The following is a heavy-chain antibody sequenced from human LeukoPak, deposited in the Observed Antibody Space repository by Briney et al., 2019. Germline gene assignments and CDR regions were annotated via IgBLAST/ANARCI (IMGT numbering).Heavy chain of an antibody. D-gene: IGHD4-17*01. CDR1: GFTFSSYG. J-gene: IGHJ4*02. Sequence: GGSLRLSCAASGFTFSSYGMHWVRQAPGKGLEWVAVIWYDGSNKCYADSVKGRFTISRDNSKNTLYLQMNSLRAEDTAVYYCARGDYGDYGGTDYWGQGTLVTVSS. CDR3: ARGDYGDYGGTDY. V-gene: IGHV3-33*01. CDR2: IWYDGSNK.